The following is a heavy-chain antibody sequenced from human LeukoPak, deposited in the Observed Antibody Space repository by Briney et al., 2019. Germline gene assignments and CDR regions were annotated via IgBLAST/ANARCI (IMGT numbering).Heavy chain of an antibody. CDR2: INHSGST. CDR1: GGSFSGYY. J-gene: IGHJ4*02. CDR3: ARGRTIFGVVTPTGYFDY. D-gene: IGHD3-3*01. V-gene: IGHV4-34*01. Sequence: TSETLSLTCAVYGGSFSGYYWSWIRQPPGKGLEWIGEINHSGSTNYNPSLKSRVTISVDTSKNQFSLKLSSVTAADTAVYYCARGRTIFGVVTPTGYFDYWGQGTLVTVSS.